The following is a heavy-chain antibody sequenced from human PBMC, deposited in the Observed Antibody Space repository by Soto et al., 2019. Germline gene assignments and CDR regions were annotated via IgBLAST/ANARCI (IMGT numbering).Heavy chain of an antibody. CDR1: GFSFSIYA. V-gene: IGHV3-23*01. J-gene: IGHJ4*02. CDR3: ARPVDYGDYPIRRPYIY. Sequence: GGSLRLSCAASGFSFSIYAMIWVRQAPGKGLEWVSGISESDDAYYADSVKGRFTISRDNSKNTVFLQMISLRAEDTALYYCARPVDYGDYPIRRPYIYWGQGTLVTVSS. CDR2: ISESDDA. D-gene: IGHD4-17*01.